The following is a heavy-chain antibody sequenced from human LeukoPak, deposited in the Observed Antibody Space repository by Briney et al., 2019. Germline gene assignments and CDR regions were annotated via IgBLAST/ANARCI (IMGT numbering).Heavy chain of an antibody. J-gene: IGHJ4*02. V-gene: IGHV1-18*01. Sequence: ASVKVSCKASGYTFTSFGISWVRQAPGQGLEWMGWISAHNGNTNYAQKLQGRVTMTTDTSTSTACMELRSLSSDDTAVYYCARASISGSYYHYYWGQGTLVTVSS. CDR2: ISAHNGNT. D-gene: IGHD1-26*01. CDR3: ARASISGSYYHYY. CDR1: GYTFTSFG.